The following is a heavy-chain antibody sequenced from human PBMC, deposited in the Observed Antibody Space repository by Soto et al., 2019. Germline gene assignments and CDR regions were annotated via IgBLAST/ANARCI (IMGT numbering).Heavy chain of an antibody. CDR2: ISYDGSNK. J-gene: IGHJ6*04. D-gene: IGHD7-27*01. Sequence: GGSLRLSCAASGFTFSSYAMHWVRQAPGKGLAWVAVISYDGSNKYYADSVKDRFTISRDNSKNTLYLQMNRLRAEDTAVYYCANLKITGETWMDVWGKGATVTVSS. CDR1: GFTFSSYA. CDR3: ANLKITGETWMDV. V-gene: IGHV3-30*04.